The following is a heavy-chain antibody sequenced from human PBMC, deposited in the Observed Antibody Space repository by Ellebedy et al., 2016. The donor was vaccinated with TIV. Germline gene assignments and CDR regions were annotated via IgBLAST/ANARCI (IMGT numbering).Heavy chain of an antibody. CDR1: GFTFSRYA. V-gene: IGHV3-30*04. D-gene: IGHD3-10*01. J-gene: IGHJ4*02. CDR3: ARVRGYYGSGSYHPLDY. Sequence: GGSLRLXXAASGFTFSRYAIHWVRQAPGKGLYWVAVISSDGSNKYFAGSVKGRFTISRDNSKNTLYLQMSSLRPEDTAVYYCARVRGYYGSGSYHPLDYWGQGTLVTVSS. CDR2: ISSDGSNK.